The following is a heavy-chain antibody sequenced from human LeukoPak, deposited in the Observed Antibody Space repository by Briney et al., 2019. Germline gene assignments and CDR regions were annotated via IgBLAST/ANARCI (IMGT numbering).Heavy chain of an antibody. Sequence: SETLSLTCAVSGGSISSSNWWSWVRQPPGKGLEWIGEIYHSGSTTYNPSLKGRVTISVDTSENHFSLKLSSVTAADTAVYYCARGPNSGYGRFDYWGQGTLVTVSS. CDR1: GGSISSSNW. D-gene: IGHD5-12*01. CDR3: ARGPNSGYGRFDY. CDR2: IYHSGST. V-gene: IGHV4-4*02. J-gene: IGHJ4*02.